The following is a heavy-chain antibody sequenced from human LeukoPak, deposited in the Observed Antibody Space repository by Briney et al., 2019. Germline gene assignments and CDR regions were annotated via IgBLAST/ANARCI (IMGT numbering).Heavy chain of an antibody. CDR1: GLTFSSYS. CDR2: ISSSGTTI. Sequence: GGSLRLSCAASGLTFSSYSMNWVRQAPGKGLEWVSYISSSGTTIYYADSVKGRFTISRDNAKNSLFLQMNSLRAEDTAVYYCARAKRNGFDIWGQGTTVTVSS. J-gene: IGHJ3*02. V-gene: IGHV3-48*01. CDR3: ARAKRNGFDI.